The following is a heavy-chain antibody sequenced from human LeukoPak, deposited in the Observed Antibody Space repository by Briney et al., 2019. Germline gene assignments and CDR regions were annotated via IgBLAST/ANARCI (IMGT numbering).Heavy chain of an antibody. CDR3: ARRQGVAHLPPGFDP. J-gene: IGHJ5*02. Sequence: SETLSLTCNVSGGSISNFYWSWIRQPPGKGLEWIGYVDSSGSTNYNPSLKSRVNISLDTSKNHFSLRLRSVTAADTAVYYCARRQGVAHLPPGFDPWGQGTLVTV. V-gene: IGHV4-59*08. D-gene: IGHD3-10*01. CDR2: VDSSGST. CDR1: GGSISNFY.